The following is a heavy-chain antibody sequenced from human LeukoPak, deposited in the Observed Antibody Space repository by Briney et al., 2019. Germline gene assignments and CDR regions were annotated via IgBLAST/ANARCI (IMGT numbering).Heavy chain of an antibody. CDR2: IYSGSNT. V-gene: IGHV3-53*01. J-gene: IGHJ4*02. CDR1: GFTVSSSY. Sequence: PGGSLRLSRVLSGFTVSSSYMAWVRQAPGKGLEWVSVIYSGSNTYYADSVKGRFTISRDNSENTVYLQMNSLRAEDTAVYYCARSLGGNPDYRGPGTLVTVSS. D-gene: IGHD4-23*01. CDR3: ARSLGGNPDY.